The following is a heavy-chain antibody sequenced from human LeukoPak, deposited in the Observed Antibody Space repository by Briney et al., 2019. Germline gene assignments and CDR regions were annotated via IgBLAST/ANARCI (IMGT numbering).Heavy chain of an antibody. CDR3: ARGSYTYYDFWSGYYPHFDC. D-gene: IGHD3-3*01. CDR2: MNPNSGNT. J-gene: IGHJ4*02. V-gene: IGHV1-8*03. CDR1: GYTFTSYD. Sequence: ASVKVSCKASGYTFTSYDINWVRQATGQGLEWMGWMNPNSGNTGYAQKFQGRVTITRNTSISTAYMELSSLRSEDTAVYYCARGSYTYYDFWSGYYPHFDCWGQGTLVTVSS.